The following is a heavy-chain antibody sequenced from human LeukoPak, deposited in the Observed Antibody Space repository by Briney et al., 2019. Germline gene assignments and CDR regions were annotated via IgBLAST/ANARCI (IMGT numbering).Heavy chain of an antibody. CDR1: GFTFSSFE. J-gene: IGHJ4*02. D-gene: IGHD6-13*01. CDR2: ICGGST. CDR3: ARGGPAAGRFDY. Sequence: PGGSLRLSCAASGFTFSSFEMNWVRQAPGKGLEWVSVICGGSTYYADSVKGRFTISRDNSKNTLYLQMNSLRAEDTAVYYCARGGPAAGRFDYWGQGTLVTVSS. V-gene: IGHV3-66*01.